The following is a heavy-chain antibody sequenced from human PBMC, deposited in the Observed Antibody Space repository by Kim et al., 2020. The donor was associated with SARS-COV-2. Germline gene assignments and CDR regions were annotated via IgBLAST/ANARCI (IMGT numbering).Heavy chain of an antibody. CDR3: AGPYRLRGGGAWFDP. CDR1: GGSISSGDFY. D-gene: IGHD4-17*01. V-gene: IGHV4-39*01. J-gene: IGHJ5*02. Sequence: SETLSLTCAVFGGSISSGDFYWGWIRQPPGKGLEWFGNIDYTGTTYYNPSLKSRVSMSADSSKNQFSLRLTSLTVADTAVYYCAGPYRLRGGGAWFDPWGAGTLVTVSS. CDR2: IDYTGTT.